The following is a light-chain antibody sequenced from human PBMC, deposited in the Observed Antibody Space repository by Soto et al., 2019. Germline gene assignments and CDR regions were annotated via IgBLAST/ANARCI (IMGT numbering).Light chain of an antibody. CDR1: QGVGSN. Sequence: IVVTQSPATLSVSPGEGVTLSCRASQGVGSNLAWYQQRPGQAPRLLIYDASTRATGIPDRFSGSGSGTEFTLTISRLQSEDFAVYYCQQFNIWPHMLSFGGGTKLEMK. CDR3: QQFNIWPHMLS. CDR2: DAS. V-gene: IGKV3-15*01. J-gene: IGKJ4*01.